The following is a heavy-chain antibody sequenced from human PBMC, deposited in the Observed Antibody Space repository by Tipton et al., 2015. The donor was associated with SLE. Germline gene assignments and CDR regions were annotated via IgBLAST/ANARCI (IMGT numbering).Heavy chain of an antibody. CDR1: GYSFTSYW. Sequence: QLVQSGAEVKKPGESLKISCKGSGYSFTSYWIGWVRQMPGKGLEWMGIIYPGDSDTRYSPSFQGQVTISADKSISTAYLQWSSLKASATAMYYCARRSTISHYYYGMDVWGQGTTVTVSS. CDR3: ARRSTISHYYYGMDV. V-gene: IGHV5-51*03. D-gene: IGHD4/OR15-4a*01. CDR2: IYPGDSDT. J-gene: IGHJ6*02.